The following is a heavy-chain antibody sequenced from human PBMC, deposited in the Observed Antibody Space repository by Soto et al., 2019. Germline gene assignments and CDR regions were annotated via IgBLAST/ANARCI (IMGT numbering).Heavy chain of an antibody. CDR3: ARDKSVYYDSSGYGC. CDR2: ISYDGSNK. CDR1: GFTFSSYA. V-gene: IGHV3-30-3*01. J-gene: IGHJ4*02. Sequence: QVQLVESGGGVVQPGRSLRLSCAASGFTFSSYAMHWVRQAPGKGLEWVAVISYDGSNKYYADSVKGRFTISRDNSKNTLYLQMNSLRAEDTAVYYCARDKSVYYDSSGYGCWGQGTLVTVSS. D-gene: IGHD3-22*01.